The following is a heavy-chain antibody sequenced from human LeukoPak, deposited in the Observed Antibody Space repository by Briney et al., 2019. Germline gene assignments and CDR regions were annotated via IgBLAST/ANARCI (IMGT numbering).Heavy chain of an antibody. CDR2: ISSSSSTI. D-gene: IGHD5-12*01. CDR1: XXXXXXXS. V-gene: IGHV3-48*01. CDR3: AKWPEGAMNYFDY. J-gene: IGHJ4*02. Sequence: XLXLSCAXXXXXXXXXSMXXXRXAPXXXLXXXSYISSSSSTIYYADSVKGRFTISRDNSKNTVYLQMNALRAEDTALYYCAKWPEGAMNYFDYWGQGILVTVSS.